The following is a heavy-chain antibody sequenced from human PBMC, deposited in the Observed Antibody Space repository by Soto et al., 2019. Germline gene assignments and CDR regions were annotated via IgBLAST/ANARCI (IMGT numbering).Heavy chain of an antibody. V-gene: IGHV2-5*02. CDR1: GFSLTTTGVG. CDR2: IYWDDDK. Sequence: QITLKESGPSLVKPTQTLTLTCTFSGFSLTTTGVGVVWIRQPPGKALEWLALIYWDDDKHYSPSLRSRLTVTKDTTKNQVVLTLTNVDPADTGTYFCAHVGGLEQWLYRLDHWGQGTLVIVSS. D-gene: IGHD6-19*01. J-gene: IGHJ4*02. CDR3: AHVGGLEQWLYRLDH.